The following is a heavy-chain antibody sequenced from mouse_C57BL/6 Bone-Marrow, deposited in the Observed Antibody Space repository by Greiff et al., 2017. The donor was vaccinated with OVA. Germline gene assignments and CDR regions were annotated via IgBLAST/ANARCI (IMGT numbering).Heavy chain of an antibody. D-gene: IGHD2-4*01. V-gene: IGHV1-26*01. CDR3: ARGEFWDYDRVFYAMDY. CDR1: GYTFTDYY. CDR2: INPNNGGT. Sequence: EVQLQQSGPELVKPGASVKISCKASGYTFTDYYMNWVKQSHGKSLEWIGDINPNNGGTSYNQKFKGKATLTVDKSSSTAYMELRSLTSEDSAVYYCARGEFWDYDRVFYAMDYWGQGTSVTVSS. J-gene: IGHJ4*01.